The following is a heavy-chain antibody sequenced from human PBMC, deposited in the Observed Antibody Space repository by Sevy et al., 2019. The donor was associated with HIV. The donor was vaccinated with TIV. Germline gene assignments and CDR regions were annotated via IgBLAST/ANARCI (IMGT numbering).Heavy chain of an antibody. V-gene: IGHV3-49*03. CDR3: TRDLGYYDSSRMYDY. D-gene: IGHD3-22*01. CDR2: IRSKAYGGTT. Sequence: GGSLRLSCTAFGFTFDDYTMSWFRQAPGKGLEWVGFIRSKAYGGTTEYAASVKGRFTISRDDSKSIAFLQMNSLKTEDTAVYYCTRDLGYYDSSRMYDYWGQGTLVTVSS. J-gene: IGHJ4*02. CDR1: GFTFDDYT.